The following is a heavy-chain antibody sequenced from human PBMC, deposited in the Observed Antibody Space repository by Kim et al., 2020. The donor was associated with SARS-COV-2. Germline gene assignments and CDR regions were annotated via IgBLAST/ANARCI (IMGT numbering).Heavy chain of an antibody. D-gene: IGHD2-2*01. Sequence: GGSLRLSCAASGFTFSSYWMSWVRQAPGKGLEWMANIKQDGSEKYYVDSVKGRFTISRDNAKNSLYLQMNSLRAEDTAVYYCARDLFVVVVPAAGAFDIWGQGTMVTVSS. V-gene: IGHV3-7*01. CDR2: IKQDGSEK. CDR3: ARDLFVVVVPAAGAFDI. J-gene: IGHJ3*02. CDR1: GFTFSSYW.